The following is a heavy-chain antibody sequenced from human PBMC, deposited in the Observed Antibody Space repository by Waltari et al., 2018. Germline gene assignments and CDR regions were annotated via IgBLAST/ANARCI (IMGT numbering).Heavy chain of an antibody. D-gene: IGHD3-3*02. V-gene: IGHV1-69-2*01. Sequence: EVHLLQSGAAVKKPGTTLQISCQLSGYTFNDYYIHWIQQAPGKGLQWMGLMDPEDGQTIYAEAFQGRISMTADSSIDTVYMELSSLTSDDSAVFYCATALGDSISASRPFDIWGQGTVITVSS. CDR2: MDPEDGQT. CDR1: GYTFNDYY. CDR3: ATALGDSISASRPFDI. J-gene: IGHJ3*02.